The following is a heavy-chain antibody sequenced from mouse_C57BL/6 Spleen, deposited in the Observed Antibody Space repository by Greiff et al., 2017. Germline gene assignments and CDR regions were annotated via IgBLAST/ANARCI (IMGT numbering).Heavy chain of an antibody. D-gene: IGHD1-1*01. V-gene: IGHV5-17*01. CDR2: ISSGSSTI. J-gene: IGHJ3*01. Sequence: EVHLVESGGGLVKPGGSLKLSCAASGFTFSDYGMHWVRQAPEKGLEWVAYISSGSSTIYYADTVKGRFTISRDNAKNTLFLQMTSLRSEDTAMYYCAREDYGSRGFAYWGQGTLVTVSA. CDR1: GFTFSDYG. CDR3: AREDYGSRGFAY.